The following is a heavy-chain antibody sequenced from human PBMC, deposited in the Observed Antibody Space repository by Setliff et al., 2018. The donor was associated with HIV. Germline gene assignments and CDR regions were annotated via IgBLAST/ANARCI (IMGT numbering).Heavy chain of an antibody. D-gene: IGHD3-10*01. Sequence: GGSLRLSCAASGFTFSSYSMHWVRQAPGKGLEWISYITSSSSPIYYADSVKGRFTISRDNAKNSLYLQMNSLRAEDTAIYYCASDSPAARFEELEDHYYYFMDVWGKGTTVTVSS. CDR3: ASDSPAARFEELEDHYYYFMDV. CDR2: ITSSSSPI. V-gene: IGHV3-48*01. J-gene: IGHJ6*03. CDR1: GFTFSSYS.